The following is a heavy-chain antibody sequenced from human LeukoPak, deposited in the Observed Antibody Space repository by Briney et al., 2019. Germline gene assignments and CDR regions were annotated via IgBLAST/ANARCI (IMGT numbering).Heavy chain of an antibody. CDR2: ISWNSGSI. Sequence: GGSLRLSCAASGFTFDDYAMHWVRQAPGKGLEWVSGISWNSGSIGYADSVKGRFTISRDNAKNSLYLQMNSLRAEDTASYYCAKGLSYYYYYGMDVWGQGTTVTVSS. V-gene: IGHV3-9*01. CDR3: AKGLSYYYYYGMDV. CDR1: GFTFDDYA. J-gene: IGHJ6*02.